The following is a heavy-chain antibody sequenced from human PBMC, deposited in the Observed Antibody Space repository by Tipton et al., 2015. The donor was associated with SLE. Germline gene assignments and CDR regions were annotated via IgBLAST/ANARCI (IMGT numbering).Heavy chain of an antibody. CDR3: ARGVRIAVVKGWYFDL. J-gene: IGHJ2*01. Sequence: TLSLTCTVSGDSISSNSYYWGWIRQPPGKGLEWIASIFYRGNTYYNPFLKSRVTISVDTSKNQFSLRLGSVTAADTAVYYCARGVRIAVVKGWYFDLWGRGTLVTVSS. D-gene: IGHD6-19*01. CDR2: IFYRGNT. V-gene: IGHV4-39*07. CDR1: GDSISSNSYY.